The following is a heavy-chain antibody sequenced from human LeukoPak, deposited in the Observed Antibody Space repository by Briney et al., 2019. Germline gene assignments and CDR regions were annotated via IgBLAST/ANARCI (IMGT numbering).Heavy chain of an antibody. CDR3: ARELDSSGWYGYYYGMDV. CDR2: ISSSSSYI. J-gene: IGHJ6*02. Sequence: GGSLRLSCAASGFTFSSYSMNWVRQAPGKGLEWVSSISSSSSYIYYADSVKGRFTISRDNSKNTLYLQMNSLRAEDTAVYYCARELDSSGWYGYYYGMDVWGQGTTVTVSS. V-gene: IGHV3-21*01. D-gene: IGHD6-19*01. CDR1: GFTFSSYS.